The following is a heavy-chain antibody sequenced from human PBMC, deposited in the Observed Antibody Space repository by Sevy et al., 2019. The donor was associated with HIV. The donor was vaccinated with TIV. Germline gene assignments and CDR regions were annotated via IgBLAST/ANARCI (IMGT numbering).Heavy chain of an antibody. V-gene: IGHV7-4-1*02. CDR3: ARENRYSDWSPSGPFDP. CDR1: GYTFTSYA. Sequence: ASVKVSCKASGYTFTSYAMNWVRQAPGQGLEWMGWINTNTGNPTYAQGFTGRFVFSLDTSVSTAYLQISSLKAEDTAVYYCARENRYSDWSPSGPFDPWGQGTLVTVSS. D-gene: IGHD3-9*01. CDR2: INTNTGNP. J-gene: IGHJ5*02.